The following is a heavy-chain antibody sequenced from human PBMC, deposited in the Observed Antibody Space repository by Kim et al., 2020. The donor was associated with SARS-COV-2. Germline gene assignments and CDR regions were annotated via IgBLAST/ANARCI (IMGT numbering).Heavy chain of an antibody. J-gene: IGHJ6*02. CDR1: GASVSSDTYY. D-gene: IGHD3-10*01. CDR3: VRDVWFGTTAENYRSNGMDV. CDR2: ISYSGNT. V-gene: IGHV4-61*01. Sequence: SETLSLTCTVSGASVSSDTYYWSWIRQSPGKGLEWIGYISYSGNTKYNRPLNSRVTISIDTSNNQFSLKLSSVTAADTGVYYCVRDVWFGTTAENYRSNGMDVWGQGTTVTVSS.